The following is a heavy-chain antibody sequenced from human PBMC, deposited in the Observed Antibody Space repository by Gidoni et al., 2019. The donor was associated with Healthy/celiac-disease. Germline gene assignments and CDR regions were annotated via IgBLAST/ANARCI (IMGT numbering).Heavy chain of an antibody. CDR1: GGSISSSSYY. V-gene: IGHV4-39*07. J-gene: IGHJ2*01. CDR2: IYYSGST. D-gene: IGHD6-13*01. Sequence: LQLQESRPGLVKPSATLSLTCTVSGGSISSSSYYWGWRRQPPGKGLEWIGSIYYSGSTSYNPSLKSRVTISVDTSKNQFSLKLSSVTAADTAVYYCARAASWGAAGPWYFDLWGRGTLVTVSS. CDR3: ARAASWGAAGPWYFDL.